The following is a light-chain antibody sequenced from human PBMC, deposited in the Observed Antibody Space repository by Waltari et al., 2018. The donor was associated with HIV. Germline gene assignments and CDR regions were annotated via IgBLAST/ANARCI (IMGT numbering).Light chain of an antibody. J-gene: IGLJ2*01. CDR2: YVN. Sequence: QSALTQPPSASGSLGQSVTISCTGTSSDVGGSNYVSWYQRYPGEAPKLIIYYVNKRPSGVPDRFSGSKSGNTASLTVSGLQGEDEAQYYCSAYAGSNNLVLFGGGTKLTVL. CDR1: SSDVGGSNY. CDR3: SAYAGSNNLVL. V-gene: IGLV2-8*01.